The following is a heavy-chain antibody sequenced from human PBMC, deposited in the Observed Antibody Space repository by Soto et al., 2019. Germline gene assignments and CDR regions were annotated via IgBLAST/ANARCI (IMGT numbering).Heavy chain of an antibody. D-gene: IGHD5-12*01. CDR1: GFTFSSYG. V-gene: IGHV3-30*18. CDR2: ISYDGSNK. CDR3: AKLAWLRLFRNSGMDV. J-gene: IGHJ6*02. Sequence: GGSLRLSCAASGFTFSSYGMHWVRQAPGKGLEWVAVISYDGSNKYYADSVKGRFTISRDNSKNTLYLQMNSLRAEDTAVYYCAKLAWLRLFRNSGMDVWGQGTTVTVSS.